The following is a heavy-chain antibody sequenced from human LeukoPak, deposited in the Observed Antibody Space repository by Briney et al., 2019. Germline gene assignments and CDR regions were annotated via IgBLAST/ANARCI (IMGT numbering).Heavy chain of an antibody. CDR1: VSTFTGYN. J-gene: IGHJ4*02. V-gene: IGHV1-2*02. CDR3: ARINTVFGVINNDY. CDR2: INPNSGGT. Sequence: ASVTVSCTASVSTFTGYNIHWVRQAPGQGLEWMGWINPNSGGTNYAQKFQGRVTMTRDTSISTAYMELSTLRSDDTAVYYCARINTVFGVINNDYWGQGTLVTVSS. D-gene: IGHD3-3*01.